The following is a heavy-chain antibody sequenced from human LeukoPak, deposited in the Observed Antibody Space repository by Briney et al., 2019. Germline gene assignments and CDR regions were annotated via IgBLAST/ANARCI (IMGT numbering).Heavy chain of an antibody. J-gene: IGHJ4*02. D-gene: IGHD3-22*01. V-gene: IGHV3-48*02. CDR2: ISSSGGTI. CDR1: GFTFSSYS. CDR3: ARDKISSGYLDY. Sequence: HPGGSLRLSCAASGFTFSSYSMNWVRQAPGKGLEWVSYISSSGGTIYYADSVKGRFTISRDNAKNSLYLQMNSLRDEDTAVYYCARDKISSGYLDYWGQGTLVTVSS.